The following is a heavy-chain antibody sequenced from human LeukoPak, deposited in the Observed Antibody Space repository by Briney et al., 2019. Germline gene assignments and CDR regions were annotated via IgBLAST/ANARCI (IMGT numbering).Heavy chain of an antibody. CDR3: ASPRGPPGAFDI. CDR1: GYTFTSYG. J-gene: IGHJ3*02. CDR2: IIPIFGTA. Sequence: ASVKVSCKASGYTFTSYGISWVRQAPGQGLEWMGGIIPIFGTANYAQKFQGRVTITADESTSTAYMELSSLRSEDTAVYYCASPRGPPGAFDIWGQGTMVTVSS. V-gene: IGHV1-69*13.